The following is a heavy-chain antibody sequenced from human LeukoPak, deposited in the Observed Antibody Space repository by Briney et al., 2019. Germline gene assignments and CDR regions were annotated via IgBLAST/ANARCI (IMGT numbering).Heavy chain of an antibody. Sequence: GGSLRLSCGASGLTVSSYAMSWVRQAPGKGLEWVSTIIGTAGNTHYADSVKGRFTISRDVSKHTVYLQMNSLRAEDTALYSCAKYTSGTYYRGLDQWGQGTLVTVSS. J-gene: IGHJ4*02. V-gene: IGHV3-23*01. D-gene: IGHD3-10*01. CDR2: IIGTAGNT. CDR1: GLTVSSYA. CDR3: AKYTSGTYYRGLDQ.